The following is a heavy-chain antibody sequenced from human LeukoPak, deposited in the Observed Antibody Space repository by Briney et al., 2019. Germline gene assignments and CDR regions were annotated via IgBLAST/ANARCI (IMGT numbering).Heavy chain of an antibody. Sequence: SVKVSCKASGGTFSSYAISWVRQAPGQGLELMGGIIPIFGTANYAQKFQGRVTITADESTSTAYMELSSLRSEDTAVYYCARVPHYYDYVWGSYRYTYLDYWGQGTLVTVSS. J-gene: IGHJ4*02. CDR1: GGTFSSYA. CDR2: IIPIFGTA. D-gene: IGHD3-16*02. CDR3: ARVPHYYDYVWGSYRYTYLDY. V-gene: IGHV1-69*01.